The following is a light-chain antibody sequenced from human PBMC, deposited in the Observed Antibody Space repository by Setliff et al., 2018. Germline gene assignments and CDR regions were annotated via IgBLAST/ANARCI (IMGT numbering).Light chain of an antibody. CDR3: CAYTGSSTYV. J-gene: IGLJ1*01. V-gene: IGLV2-14*01. CDR1: SSDVGSYDL. CDR2: DVN. Sequence: QSVLAQPASVSGSPGQSITISCSGTSSDVGSYDLVSWYQQHPGTAPKLIISDVNNRPSGVSNRFSGSKSGNTASLTISGLQAEDEAAYYCCAYTGSSTYVFGTGTKGTV.